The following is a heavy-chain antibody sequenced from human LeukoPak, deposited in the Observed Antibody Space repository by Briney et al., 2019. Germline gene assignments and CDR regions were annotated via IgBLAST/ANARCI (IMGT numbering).Heavy chain of an antibody. V-gene: IGHV3-11*01. CDR2: ISSGGNSL. J-gene: IGHJ4*02. Sequence: GGSLRLSCTASDCTFSDYYMTWIRQAPGKGLEWIAHISSGGNSLYYGDSVKGRFTISRDNAKNSLYLQMNSLRVEDTAVYYCARGVFCDYWGRGAQVTVSS. D-gene: IGHD3-3*01. CDR3: ARGVFCDY. CDR1: DCTFSDYY.